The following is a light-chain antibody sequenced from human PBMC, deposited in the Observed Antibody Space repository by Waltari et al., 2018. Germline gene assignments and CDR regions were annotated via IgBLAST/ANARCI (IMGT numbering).Light chain of an antibody. CDR3: QHSNGPPMYT. Sequence: EIVLTQSPGTLSLSPGERATLSCRASQTVTSSFLAWNQQKPGQAPSILIYDTSSRATGIPDRFSGSGSGTDFTLTISRLEPEDFAVYYCQHSNGPPMYTFGQGTKLEIK. J-gene: IGKJ2*01. CDR2: DTS. CDR1: QTVTSSF. V-gene: IGKV3-20*01.